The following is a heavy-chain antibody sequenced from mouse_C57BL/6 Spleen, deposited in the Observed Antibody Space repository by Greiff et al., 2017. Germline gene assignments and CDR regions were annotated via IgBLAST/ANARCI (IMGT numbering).Heavy chain of an antibody. J-gene: IGHJ3*01. CDR1: GYAFSSSW. CDR2: IYPGDGDT. V-gene: IGHV1-82*01. CDR3: ARNGSSGYGFAY. D-gene: IGHD3-2*02. Sequence: LEESGPELVKPGASVKISCKASGYAFSSSWMNWVKQRPGKGLEWIGRIYPGDGDTNYNGKFKGKATLTADKSSSTAYMQLSSLTSEDSAVYFCARNGSSGYGFAYWGQGTLVTVSA.